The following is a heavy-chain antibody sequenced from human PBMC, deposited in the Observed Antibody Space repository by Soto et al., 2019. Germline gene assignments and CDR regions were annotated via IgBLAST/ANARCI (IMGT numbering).Heavy chain of an antibody. D-gene: IGHD5-12*01. CDR2: ISSNGGST. J-gene: IGHJ4*02. CDR1: GFTFSSYA. CDR3: ARGGRGYEFDY. Sequence: EVQLVESGGGLVQPGGSLRLSCAASGFTFSSYAMHWVRQAPGKGLEYVSAISSNGGSTDYANSVKGRSTISRDNSKNTLYLKMGGLRAKDMAVYSCARGGRGYEFDYWGQGTLVTVSS. V-gene: IGHV3-64*01.